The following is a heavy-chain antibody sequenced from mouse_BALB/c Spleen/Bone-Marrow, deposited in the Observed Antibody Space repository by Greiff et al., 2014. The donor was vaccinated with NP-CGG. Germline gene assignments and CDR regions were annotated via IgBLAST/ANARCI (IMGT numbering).Heavy chain of an antibody. V-gene: IGHV14-3*02. CDR2: IDPANGST. CDR3: ASYYYGSSSFAY. Sequence: VPLSQSGGELLKPGGPVKFFCTAFCFNIKNTYIHWGEQRAEKGLGWVGRIDPANGSTKYDPKFQGKATITADTSSNTAYLQLSSLTSEDTAVYYCASYYYGSSSFAYWGQGTLVTVSA. J-gene: IGHJ3*01. CDR1: CFNIKNTY. D-gene: IGHD1-1*01.